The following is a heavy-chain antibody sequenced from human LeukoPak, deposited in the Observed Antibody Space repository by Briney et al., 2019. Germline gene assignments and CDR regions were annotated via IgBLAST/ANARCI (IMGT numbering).Heavy chain of an antibody. CDR2: IYYSGST. CDR3: ARGPSYGDYVPY. CDR1: GGSFSSYY. Sequence: PSETLSLTCAVYGGSFSSYYWGWIRQPPGKGLEWIGSIYYSGSTYYNPSLKSRVTISVDTSKNQFSLKLSSVTAADTAVYYCARGPSYGDYVPYWGQGTLVTVSS. D-gene: IGHD4-17*01. J-gene: IGHJ4*02. V-gene: IGHV4-39*07.